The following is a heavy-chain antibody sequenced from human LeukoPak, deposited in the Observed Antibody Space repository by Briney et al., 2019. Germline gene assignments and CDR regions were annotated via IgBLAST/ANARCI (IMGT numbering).Heavy chain of an antibody. V-gene: IGHV3-15*01. J-gene: IGHJ3*02. CDR1: GFTFSNAW. Sequence: GGSLRLSCAASGFTFSNAWMSWVRQAPGKGLEWVGRIKSKTDGGTTDYAAPVKGRFTISRDDSKNMLYLQMNSLRAEDTAVYYCARASGDLLPDAFPIWGQGTMVTVSS. CDR2: IKSKTDGGTT. D-gene: IGHD3-10*01. CDR3: ARASGDLLPDAFPI.